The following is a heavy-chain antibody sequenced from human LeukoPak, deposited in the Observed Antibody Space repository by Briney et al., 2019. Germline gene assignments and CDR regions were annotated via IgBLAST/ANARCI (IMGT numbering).Heavy chain of an antibody. Sequence: SVKVSCKASGGTFSSYTISWVRQAPGQGLEWMGRIIPILGIANYTQKFQGRVTITADKSTSTAYMELSSLRSEDTAVYYCARDLERTSFPFDPWGQGTLVTVSS. D-gene: IGHD1-1*01. CDR2: IIPILGIA. J-gene: IGHJ5*02. V-gene: IGHV1-69*04. CDR1: GGTFSSYT. CDR3: ARDLERTSFPFDP.